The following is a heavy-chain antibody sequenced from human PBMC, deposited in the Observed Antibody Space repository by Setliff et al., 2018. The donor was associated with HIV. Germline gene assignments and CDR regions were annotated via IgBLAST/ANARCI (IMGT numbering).Heavy chain of an antibody. CDR3: ARDVYFTFSGEVIRHYLDV. V-gene: IGHV1-8*01. CDR1: GYTFTSYD. CDR2: MSPNSGNA. D-gene: IGHD3-3*01. Sequence: ASVKVSCKASGYTFTSYDINWVRQATGQGLEWMGWMSPNSGNAGYAQKFQGRVTITADESTSTVHMELSSLTSEDTAVYYCARDVYFTFSGEVIRHYLDVWGKGTTVTVSS. J-gene: IGHJ6*03.